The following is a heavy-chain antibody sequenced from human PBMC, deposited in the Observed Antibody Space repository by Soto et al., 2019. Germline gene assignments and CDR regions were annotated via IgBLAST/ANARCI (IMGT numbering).Heavy chain of an antibody. V-gene: IGHV4-31*03. CDR1: GGSISSGGYY. CDR3: ARFGARVYGNGNGSNWFDP. CDR2: IYYSGST. Sequence: SETLSLTCTVSGGSISSGGYYWSWIRQHPGKGLEWIGYIYYSGSTYYNPSLKSRVTISVDTSKNQFSLKLSSVTAADTAVYYCARFGARVYGNGNGSNWFDPWGQGTLVTVSS. D-gene: IGHD3-16*01. J-gene: IGHJ5*02.